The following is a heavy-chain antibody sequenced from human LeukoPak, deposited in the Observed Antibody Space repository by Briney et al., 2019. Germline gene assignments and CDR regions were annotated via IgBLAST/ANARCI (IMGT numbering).Heavy chain of an antibody. J-gene: IGHJ4*02. D-gene: IGHD2-15*01. CDR1: GFTFSSYS. Sequence: PGGSLRLSCAASGFTFSSYSMNWVRQAPGKGLEWVSYISSSSTIYYADSVKGRFTISRDNAKNSLYLQMNSLRAEDTAVYYCARDLMVAATPDYWGQGTLVTVSS. V-gene: IGHV3-48*01. CDR2: ISSSSTI. CDR3: ARDLMVAATPDY.